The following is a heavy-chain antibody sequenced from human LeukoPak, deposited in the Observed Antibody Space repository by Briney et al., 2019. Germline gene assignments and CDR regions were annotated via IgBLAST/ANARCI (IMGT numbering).Heavy chain of an antibody. J-gene: IGHJ4*02. V-gene: IGHV1-18*01. D-gene: IGHD3-10*01. CDR1: GYTFTSYG. CDR2: ISAYNGNT. CDR3: ARDSTWFGELSSFDY. Sequence: GASVKVSCKASGYTFTSYGISRVRQAPGQGLEWMGWISAYNGNTNYAQKLQGRVTMTTDTSTSTAYMELRSLRSDDTAVYYCARDSTWFGELSSFDYWGQGTLVTVSS.